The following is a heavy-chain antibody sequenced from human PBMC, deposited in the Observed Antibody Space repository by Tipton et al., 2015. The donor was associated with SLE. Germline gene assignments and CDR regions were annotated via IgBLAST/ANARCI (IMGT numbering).Heavy chain of an antibody. D-gene: IGHD6-13*01. CDR3: ARGLLILDSSWPSFDY. CDR2: IYYSGST. V-gene: IGHV4-59*11. J-gene: IGHJ4*02. Sequence: TLSLTCTVSGGSISSHYWSWIRQHPGKGLEWIGYIYYSGSTNYNPSLKSRVTISVDTSKNQFSLKLSSVTAADTAVYYCARGLLILDSSWPSFDYWGQGTLVTVSS. CDR1: GGSISSHY.